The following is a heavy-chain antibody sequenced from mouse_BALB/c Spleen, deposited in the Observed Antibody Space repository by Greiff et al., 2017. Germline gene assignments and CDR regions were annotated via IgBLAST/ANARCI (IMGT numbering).Heavy chain of an antibody. CDR3: ARRGYDVAWFAY. CDR1: GFTFSSYA. J-gene: IGHJ3*01. V-gene: IGHV5-6-5*01. D-gene: IGHD2-2*01. Sequence: EVQLVESGGGLVKPGGSLKLSCAASGFTFSSYAMSWVRQTPEKRLEWVASISSGGSTYYPDSVKGRFTISRDNARNILYLQMSSLRSEDTAMYYCARRGYDVAWFAYWGQGTLVTVSA. CDR2: ISSGGST.